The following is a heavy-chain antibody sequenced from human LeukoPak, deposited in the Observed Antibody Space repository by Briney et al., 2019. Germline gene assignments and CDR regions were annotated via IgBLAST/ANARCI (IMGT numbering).Heavy chain of an antibody. CDR2: IYYSGST. J-gene: IGHJ5*02. Sequence: PSETLSLTCTVSGGSISSSSYYWGWIRQPPGKGLEWIGSIYYSGSTYYNPSLKSRVTISVDTSKNQFSLKLSSVTAADTAVYYCARAVAVAGSVRYYWFDPWGQGTLVTVSS. CDR3: ARAVAVAGSVRYYWFDP. CDR1: GGSISSSSYY. V-gene: IGHV4-39*07. D-gene: IGHD6-19*01.